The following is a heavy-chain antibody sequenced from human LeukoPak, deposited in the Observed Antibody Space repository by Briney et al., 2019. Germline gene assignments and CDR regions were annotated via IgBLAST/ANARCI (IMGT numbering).Heavy chain of an antibody. Sequence: GGSLRLSCAASGFTFSSNSMNWVRQAPGKALEWVSSISSSSYIYYADSVKGRFTISRDNAKNSLYLQMNSLRAEDTAVYYCAREPPYSSSWYIGAFDIWGQGTMVTVSS. CDR1: GFTFSSNS. V-gene: IGHV3-21*01. D-gene: IGHD6-13*01. CDR2: ISSSSYI. CDR3: AREPPYSSSWYIGAFDI. J-gene: IGHJ3*02.